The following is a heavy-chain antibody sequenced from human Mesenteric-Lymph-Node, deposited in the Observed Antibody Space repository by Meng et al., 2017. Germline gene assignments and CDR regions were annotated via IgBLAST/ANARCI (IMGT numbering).Heavy chain of an antibody. V-gene: IGHV1-18*01. J-gene: IGHJ1*01. D-gene: IGHD2-15*01. CDR3: ARAGVVVAATSTEYFQH. CDR1: GYTFTSYG. Sequence: GSVKVSCKASGYTFTSYGISWVRQAPGQGLEWMGWISAYNGNTNYAQKLQGRVTMTTDTSTSTAYMDLRSLRSDDTAMYYCARAGVVVAATSTEYFQHWGQGTLVTVSS. CDR2: ISAYNGNT.